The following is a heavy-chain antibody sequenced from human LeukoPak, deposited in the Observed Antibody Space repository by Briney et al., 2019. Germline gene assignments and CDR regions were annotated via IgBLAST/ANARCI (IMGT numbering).Heavy chain of an antibody. CDR3: ARTLAAAVYYYYYYMDV. D-gene: IGHD6-13*01. CDR1: GGSFSGYY. V-gene: IGHV4-34*01. CDR2: INHSGST. J-gene: IGHJ6*03. Sequence: LETLSLTCAVYGGSFSGYYWSWIRQPPGKGLEWIGEINHSGSTNYNPSLKSRVTISVDTSKNQFSLKLSSVTAADTAVYYCARTLAAAVYYYYYYMDVWGKGTTVTVSS.